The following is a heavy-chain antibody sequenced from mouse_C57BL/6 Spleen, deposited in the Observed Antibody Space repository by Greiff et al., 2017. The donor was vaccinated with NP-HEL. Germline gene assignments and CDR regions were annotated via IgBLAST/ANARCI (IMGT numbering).Heavy chain of an antibody. J-gene: IGHJ4*01. CDR3: ARSTVVATGAMDD. CDR1: GYTFTSYW. D-gene: IGHD1-1*01. Sequence: VKLQQPGAELVRPGTSVKLSCKASGYTFTSYWMHWVKQRPGQGLEWIGVIDPSDSYTNYNQKFKGKATLTVDTSSSTAYMQLSSLTSEDSAVYYCARSTVVATGAMDDWGQGTSVTVSS. V-gene: IGHV1-59*01. CDR2: IDPSDSYT.